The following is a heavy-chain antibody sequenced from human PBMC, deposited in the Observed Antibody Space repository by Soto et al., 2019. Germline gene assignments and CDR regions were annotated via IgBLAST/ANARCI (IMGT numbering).Heavy chain of an antibody. J-gene: IGHJ3*02. Sequence: QVQLVESGGGVVQPGRSLRLSCAAYGFTFSSYGMHWVRQAPGKGLEWVAVISYDGSNKYYADSVKGRFTISRDNSKNTLYLQMNSLRAEDTAVYYCAKEYYYDSSGSTDAFDIWGQGTMVTVSS. CDR1: GFTFSSYG. CDR2: ISYDGSNK. D-gene: IGHD3-22*01. CDR3: AKEYYYDSSGSTDAFDI. V-gene: IGHV3-30*18.